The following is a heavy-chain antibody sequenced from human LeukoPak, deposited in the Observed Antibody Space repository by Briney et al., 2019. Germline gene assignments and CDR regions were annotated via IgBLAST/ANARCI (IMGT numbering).Heavy chain of an antibody. CDR3: ARGNMSPSAY. Sequence: ASVKVSCKASGYTFTSYDITWVRQAPGQGLEWMGWVSTYNGNTNYAQNLQGRVTMTTDTYTSTAYMELRSLRSDDTAVYYCARGNMSPSAYWGQGTLVTVTS. CDR2: VSTYNGNT. V-gene: IGHV1-18*01. J-gene: IGHJ4*02. CDR1: GYTFTSYD. D-gene: IGHD2/OR15-2a*01.